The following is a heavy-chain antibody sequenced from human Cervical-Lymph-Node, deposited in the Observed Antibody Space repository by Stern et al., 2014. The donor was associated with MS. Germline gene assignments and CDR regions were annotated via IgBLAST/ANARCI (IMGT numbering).Heavy chain of an antibody. J-gene: IGHJ2*01. CDR3: ARGGGVTPFWSFDL. CDR2: ISAHNGNT. Sequence: QDQFVQSGAEMKKPGASVKVSCRASNYTFNNYGISWVRQAPGQGLEWVGWISAHNGNTNFPQKFQARVALTTDTSTNTASLELRSLTSDDTAVYYCARGGGVTPFWSFDLWGRGTLVTVSS. D-gene: IGHD3-16*01. CDR1: NYTFNNYG. V-gene: IGHV1-18*01.